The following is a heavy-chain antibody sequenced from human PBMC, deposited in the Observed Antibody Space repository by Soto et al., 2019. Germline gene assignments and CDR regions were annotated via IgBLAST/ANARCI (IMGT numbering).Heavy chain of an antibody. J-gene: IGHJ4*02. D-gene: IGHD3-22*01. CDR2: IRSKANSYAT. Sequence: GGSLRLSCAASGFTFSGSAMHWVRQASGKGLEWVGRIRSKANSYATAYAASVKGRFTISRDDSKNTAYLQMNSLKTEDTAVYYCTSHLRPIGPDYWGQGTLVTVSS. V-gene: IGHV3-73*01. CDR1: GFTFSGSA. CDR3: TSHLRPIGPDY.